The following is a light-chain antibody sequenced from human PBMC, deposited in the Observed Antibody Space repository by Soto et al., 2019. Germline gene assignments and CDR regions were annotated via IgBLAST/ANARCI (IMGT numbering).Light chain of an antibody. V-gene: IGLV2-8*01. CDR2: EVS. Sequence: QSLLTQPPSASGSPGHSVTISCTGTSSDVGGYNYVSWYQQHPGKAPKLMIYEVSKRPSGVPDRFSGSKSGNTASLTASGLQAEDEADYYCSSYAGSNRIFGTGTKVTVL. CDR3: SSYAGSNRI. J-gene: IGLJ1*01. CDR1: SSDVGGYNY.